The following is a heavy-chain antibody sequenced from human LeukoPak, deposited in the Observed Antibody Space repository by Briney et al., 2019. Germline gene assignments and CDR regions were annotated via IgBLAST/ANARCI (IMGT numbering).Heavy chain of an antibody. V-gene: IGHV3-48*02. CDR1: GFTFSSYS. J-gene: IGHJ3*02. D-gene: IGHD6-19*01. Sequence: PGGSLRLSCAAPGFTFSSYSMNWVRQAPGKGLEWVSYISSSSSTIYYADSVKGRFTISRDNAKNSLYLQMNSLRDEDTAVYYCAREPYSSGWYGPDAFDIWGQGTMVTVSS. CDR3: AREPYSSGWYGPDAFDI. CDR2: ISSSSSTI.